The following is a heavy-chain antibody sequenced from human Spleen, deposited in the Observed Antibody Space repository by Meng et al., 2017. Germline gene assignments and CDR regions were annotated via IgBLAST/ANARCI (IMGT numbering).Heavy chain of an antibody. D-gene: IGHD3-3*02. CDR1: GFTFSSYA. Sequence: GESLKISCAASGFTFSSYAMSWVRQAPGKGLEWVSVISDSGGSTYYADSVKGRFTISRDNSKNTLYLQMNSLRAEDTAVYYCARLELSTIDYWGQGTLVTVSS. V-gene: IGHV3-23*01. J-gene: IGHJ4*02. CDR3: ARLELSTIDY. CDR2: ISDSGGST.